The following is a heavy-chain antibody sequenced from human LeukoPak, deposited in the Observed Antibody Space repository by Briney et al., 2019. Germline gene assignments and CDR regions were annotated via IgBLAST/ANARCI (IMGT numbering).Heavy chain of an antibody. Sequence: LTGGSLRLSCAASGFTFSSYAMSWVRQAPGKGLEWVSAISGGGGSTYYADSVKGRFTISRDNSKNTLYLQMNSLRAEDTAVYYCARYLRSYYDSSGYYLRGFDYWGQGTLVTVSS. J-gene: IGHJ4*02. CDR2: ISGGGGST. D-gene: IGHD3-22*01. CDR3: ARYLRSYYDSSGYYLRGFDY. CDR1: GFTFSSYA. V-gene: IGHV3-23*01.